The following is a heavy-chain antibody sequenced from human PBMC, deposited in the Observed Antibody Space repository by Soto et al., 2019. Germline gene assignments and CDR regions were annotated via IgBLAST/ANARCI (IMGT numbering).Heavy chain of an antibody. D-gene: IGHD3-3*01. Sequence: QVQLVESGGGVVQPGRSLRLSCAASGFTFSSYGMHWVRQAPGKGLEWVAVIWYDGSNKYYEDSVKGRFTISRENSKNTLYLQMNSLRAEDTAVYYCARGGLEWLYLFDYWGQGTLVTVSS. CDR2: IWYDGSNK. J-gene: IGHJ4*02. CDR3: ARGGLEWLYLFDY. V-gene: IGHV3-33*01. CDR1: GFTFSSYG.